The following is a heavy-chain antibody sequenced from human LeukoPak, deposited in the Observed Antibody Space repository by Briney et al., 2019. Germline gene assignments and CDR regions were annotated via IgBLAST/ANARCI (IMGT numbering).Heavy chain of an antibody. CDR2: HTASAGRT. J-gene: IGHJ4*02. Sequence: PGGSLRLSCAASGFTFSSYTMSWVRRAPGKGPEWVSAHTASAGRTYYADSVKGRFTISRDSSKNTLYLQMNSLTVEDTAVYHCAKERDNGGLFFASWGQGTPVTVSS. D-gene: IGHD2-8*02. CDR3: AKERDNGGLFFAS. CDR1: GFTFSSYT. V-gene: IGHV3-23*01.